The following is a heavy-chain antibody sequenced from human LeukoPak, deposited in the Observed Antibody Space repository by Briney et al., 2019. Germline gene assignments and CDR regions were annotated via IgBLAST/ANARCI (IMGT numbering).Heavy chain of an antibody. CDR3: ARDPIGCSGGSCYSGYFDY. V-gene: IGHV4-61*01. J-gene: IGHJ4*02. CDR1: GGSISTSSYY. D-gene: IGHD2-15*01. CDR2: IYYSGST. Sequence: SETLSLTCTVSGGSISTSSYYWGWIRQPPGKGLEWIGYIYYSGSTNYNPSLKSRVTISVDTSKNQFSLKLSSVTAADTAVYYCARDPIGCSGGSCYSGYFDYWGQGTLVTVS.